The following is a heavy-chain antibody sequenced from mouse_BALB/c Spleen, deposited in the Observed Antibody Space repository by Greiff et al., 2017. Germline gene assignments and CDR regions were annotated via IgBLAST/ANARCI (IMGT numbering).Heavy chain of an antibody. V-gene: IGHV2-6-7*01. CDR3: ARGTGTGAMDY. J-gene: IGHJ4*01. CDR1: GFSLTGYG. CDR2: IWGYGST. D-gene: IGHD4-1*01. Sequence: QVQLKESGPGLVAPSQSLSITCTVSGFSLTGYGVNWVRQPPGKGLEWLGMIWGYGSTDYNSALKSRLSISKDNSKSQVFLKMNSLQTDDTARYYCARGTGTGAMDYWGQGTSVTVSS.